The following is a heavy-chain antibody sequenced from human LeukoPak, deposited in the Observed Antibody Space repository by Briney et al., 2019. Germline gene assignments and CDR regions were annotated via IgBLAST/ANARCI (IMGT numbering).Heavy chain of an antibody. CDR1: GYTLTELS. Sequence: GASVKVSCKVSGYTLTELSIHWVRQAPGKGLEWMGGFDPEDGETIYSQKFQGRVTMTEDTSTDTAYMELSSLKSEDTAVYYCATGTNLAVAGFDFWGQGTLVTVSS. CDR2: FDPEDGET. V-gene: IGHV1-24*01. J-gene: IGHJ4*02. CDR3: ATGTNLAVAGFDF. D-gene: IGHD6-19*01.